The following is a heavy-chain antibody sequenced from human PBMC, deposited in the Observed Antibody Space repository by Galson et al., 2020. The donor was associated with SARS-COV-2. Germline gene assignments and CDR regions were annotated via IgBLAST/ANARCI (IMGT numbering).Heavy chain of an antibody. CDR1: GASIRPYW. V-gene: IGHV4-59*08. J-gene: IGHJ5*02. CDR2: IYYDGNT. Sequence: ETSETLSLTCSVSGASIRPYWWSWIRQAPGKGLEWVGSIYYDGNTKYNPSLGRRVTISVDMSRNHFSLDLTSVTAADTAVYYCARHSTTLDPWGEGTLVTVSS. CDR3: ARHSTTLDP. D-gene: IGHD1-26*01.